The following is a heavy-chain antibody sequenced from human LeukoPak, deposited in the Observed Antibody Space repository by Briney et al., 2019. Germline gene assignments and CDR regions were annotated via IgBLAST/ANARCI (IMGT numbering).Heavy chain of an antibody. Sequence: QPGGSLRLSCAASGFTLSTYAMSWVRQTPGKGLEWVAATSSSDAGTHHADSVRGRFTISRDNSKNILYLQMNSLRAEDAAVYFCAKAPVTSCRGAYCYPFDSWGQGPLVTVSS. J-gene: IGHJ4*02. V-gene: IGHV3-23*01. D-gene: IGHD2-21*01. CDR3: AKAPVTSCRGAYCYPFDS. CDR2: TSSSDAGT. CDR1: GFTLSTYA.